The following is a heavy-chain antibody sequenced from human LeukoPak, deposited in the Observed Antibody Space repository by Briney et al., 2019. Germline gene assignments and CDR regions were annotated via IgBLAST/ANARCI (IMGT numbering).Heavy chain of an antibody. CDR1: GFTFSSYS. J-gene: IGHJ6*03. Sequence: GGSLRLSCAVSGFTFSSYSMNWVRQAPGKGLAWVSSISGSSSYIYYADSVKGRFTISRHNAKNSLYLQMNSLRAEDTAVYYCAREGTGRFYYYYYMDVWGKGTTVTISS. CDR2: ISGSSSYI. D-gene: IGHD1-1*01. CDR3: AREGTGRFYYYYYMDV. V-gene: IGHV3-21*01.